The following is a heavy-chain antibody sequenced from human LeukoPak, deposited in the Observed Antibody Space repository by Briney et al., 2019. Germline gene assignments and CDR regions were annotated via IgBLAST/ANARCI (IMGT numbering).Heavy chain of an antibody. V-gene: IGHV3-23*01. D-gene: IGHD3-22*01. CDR2: ISGGGARA. CDR3: AKDSSYYYGSTCYIDY. J-gene: IGHJ4*02. CDR1: GFTFTDHY. Sequence: PGGSLRLFCATSGFTFTDHYMSWIRQAPGKGLEWVSGISGGGARAYYPDSVKGRFTISRDNSKNTLYLQMNSLRAEDTAVYYCAKDSSYYYGSTCYIDYWGQGALVTVSS.